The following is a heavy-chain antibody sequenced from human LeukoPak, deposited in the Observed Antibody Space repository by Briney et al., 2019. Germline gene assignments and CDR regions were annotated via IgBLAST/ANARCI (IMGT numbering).Heavy chain of an antibody. CDR3: ARAPGSGWSD. V-gene: IGHV4-38-2*02. Sequence: SETLSLTCTVSGGSISSGYYWGWIRQPPGEGLEWIGAISNSGDTYYKPSLKSRLIISLDTFKNHFSLSLISVTAADTAVYYCARAPGSGWSDWGRGTLVTVSS. J-gene: IGHJ4*02. CDR2: ISNSGDT. CDR1: GGSISSGYY. D-gene: IGHD6-19*01.